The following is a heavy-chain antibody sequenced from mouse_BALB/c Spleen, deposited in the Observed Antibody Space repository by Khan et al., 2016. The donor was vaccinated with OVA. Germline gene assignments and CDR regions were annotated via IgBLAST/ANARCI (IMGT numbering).Heavy chain of an antibody. CDR3: ARPPYVSYVLDN. CDR1: GHTFTKFG. J-gene: IGHJ4*01. Sequence: QIQLVQSGPEVKKPGETVKISCKASGHTFTKFGMNWVKQAPGKGLKWMGWINTYTGEPTYADDFNGRFAFSLETSARTAYLQINNLKNEDTAKYVCARPPYVSYVLDNWGQGTSVTVSS. D-gene: IGHD1-1*01. V-gene: IGHV9-3-1*01. CDR2: INTYTGEP.